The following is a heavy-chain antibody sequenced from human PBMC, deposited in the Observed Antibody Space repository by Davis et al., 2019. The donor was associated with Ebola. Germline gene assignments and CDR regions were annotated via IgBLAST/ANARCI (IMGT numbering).Heavy chain of an antibody. CDR1: GGSISSSSYY. D-gene: IGHD2-15*01. Sequence: SETLSLTCTVSGGSISSSSYYWGWIRQPPGKGLEWIGSIYYSGSTYYNPSLKSRVTISVDTSKNQFSLKLSSVTAADTAVYYCARDLPSYCSGGSCWGQGTLVTVSS. CDR3: ARDLPSYCSGGSC. V-gene: IGHV4-39*02. CDR2: IYYSGST. J-gene: IGHJ4*02.